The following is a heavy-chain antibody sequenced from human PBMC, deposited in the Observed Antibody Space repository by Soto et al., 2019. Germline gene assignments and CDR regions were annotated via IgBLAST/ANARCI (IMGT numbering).Heavy chain of an antibody. J-gene: IGHJ4*02. CDR2: IYSGGST. D-gene: IGHD2-21*01. CDR1: GFTVSSNY. V-gene: IGHV3-66*01. CDR3: ARAGKRSGGELYLDY. Sequence: PGGSLRLSCAASGFTVSSNYMSWVRQAPGKGLEWVSVIYSGGSTYYADSVKGRFTISRDNSKNTLYLQMNSLRAEDTAVYYCARAGKRSGGELYLDYWGQGTLVTVSS.